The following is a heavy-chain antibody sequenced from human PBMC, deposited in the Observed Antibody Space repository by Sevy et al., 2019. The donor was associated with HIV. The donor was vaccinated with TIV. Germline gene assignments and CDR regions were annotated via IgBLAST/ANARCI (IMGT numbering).Heavy chain of an antibody. CDR2: ISGSDSTI. D-gene: IGHD4-17*01. Sequence: GGSLRLSCAASGFTFSDYYMSWIRQAPGKGLEWISYISGSDSTIYYAASVKGRFTISRDNAKNSLYLIMNSLRPEDTAVYYCARDHVKDGDLGDYYYYAMDVWGQGTTITVSS. CDR3: ARDHVKDGDLGDYYYYAMDV. V-gene: IGHV3-11*01. CDR1: GFTFSDYY. J-gene: IGHJ6*02.